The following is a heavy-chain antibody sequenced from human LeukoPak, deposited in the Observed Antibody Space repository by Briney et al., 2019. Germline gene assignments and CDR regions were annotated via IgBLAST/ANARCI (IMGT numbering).Heavy chain of an antibody. J-gene: IGHJ4*02. CDR2: FSGSGGST. D-gene: IGHD3-10*01. V-gene: IGHV3-23*01. CDR3: AKVDYRSGSYFYY. CDR1: GFTFSSYA. Sequence: PGGSLRLSCSASGFTFSSYAMSWLRQATGKALEWVSAFSGSGGSTYYADSGRGRLTISRDNSKNTLYLQMNSLRAEDTAVYYCAKVDYRSGSYFYYWGQGTLVTVSS.